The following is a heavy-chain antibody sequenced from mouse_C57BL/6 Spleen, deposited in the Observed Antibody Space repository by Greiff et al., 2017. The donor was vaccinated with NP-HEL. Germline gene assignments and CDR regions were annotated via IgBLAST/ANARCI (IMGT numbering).Heavy chain of an antibody. CDR3: ARRGWDGGGFDY. Sequence: VQLQQPGAELVKPGASVKLSCKASGYTFTSYWMHWVKQRPGQGLEWIGMIHPNSGSTNYNEKFKSKATLTVDKSSSTAYMQLSSLTSEDSAVYYCARRGWDGGGFDYWGQGTTLTVSS. CDR2: IHPNSGST. CDR1: GYTFTSYW. J-gene: IGHJ2*01. V-gene: IGHV1-64*01. D-gene: IGHD4-1*01.